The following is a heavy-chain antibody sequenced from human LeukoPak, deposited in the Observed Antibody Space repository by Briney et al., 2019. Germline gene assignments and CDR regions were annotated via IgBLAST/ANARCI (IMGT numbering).Heavy chain of an antibody. CDR2: ISWNSGNI. D-gene: IGHD1-26*01. V-gene: IGHV3-9*01. CDR3: AKGGGSYPIDGFDI. J-gene: IGHJ3*02. Sequence: LTGGSLRLSCAASGFTFDDYAMHWVRQAPGKGLEWVSGISWNSGNIGYADSVKGRFTISRDNAKNSLYMQMNSLRVEDTALYYCAKGGGSYPIDGFDIWGQGTMVTVSS. CDR1: GFTFDDYA.